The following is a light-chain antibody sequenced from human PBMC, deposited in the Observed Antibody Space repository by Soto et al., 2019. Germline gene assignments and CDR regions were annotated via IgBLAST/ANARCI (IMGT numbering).Light chain of an antibody. Sequence: EIVMTQSPATLSVSPGERATLSCRASQSVSSKLAWYQQKPGQAPRLLIYGASTRATAIPARFSGSGSGTEFTLTSSSIQSEDVAFYYCQQYNNRPLFTFDPGTKVDIK. CDR1: QSVSSK. V-gene: IGKV3-15*01. J-gene: IGKJ3*01. CDR3: QQYNNRPLFT. CDR2: GAS.